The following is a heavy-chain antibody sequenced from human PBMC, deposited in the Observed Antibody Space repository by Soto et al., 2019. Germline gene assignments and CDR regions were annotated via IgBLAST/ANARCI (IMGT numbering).Heavy chain of an antibody. J-gene: IGHJ4*02. V-gene: IGHV3-23*01. D-gene: IGHD3-22*01. CDR1: GFTFSSYA. CDR3: AKDGVYYYDSSGYYGSGNFDY. Sequence: GGSLRLSCAASGFTFSSYAMSWVRQAPGKGLEWVSAISGSGGSTYYADSVKGRFTISRDNSKNTLYMQMNSLSAEDTAVYYCAKDGVYYYDSSGYYGSGNFDYWGQGTLVTVSS. CDR2: ISGSGGST.